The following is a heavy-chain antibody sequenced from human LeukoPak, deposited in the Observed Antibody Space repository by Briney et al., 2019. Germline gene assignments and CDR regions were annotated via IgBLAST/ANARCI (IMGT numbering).Heavy chain of an antibody. Sequence: GGSLRLSCAASGFTFDDYAMHWVRQAPGKGLEWVSGISWNSGSIGYADSVKGRFTISRDNAKNSLYLQMNSLRAEDTALYYCAKDQYPPPTMVRGVDYWGQGTLFTVSS. CDR3: AKDQYPPPTMVRGVDY. D-gene: IGHD3-10*01. V-gene: IGHV3-9*01. J-gene: IGHJ4*02. CDR2: ISWNSGSI. CDR1: GFTFDDYA.